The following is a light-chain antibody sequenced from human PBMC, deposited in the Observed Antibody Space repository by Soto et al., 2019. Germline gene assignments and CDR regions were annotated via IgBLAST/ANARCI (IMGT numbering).Light chain of an antibody. CDR3: QSYDSSLSGWV. CDR1: NSNIGAGYD. V-gene: IGLV1-40*01. J-gene: IGLJ3*02. CDR2: GNV. Sequence: QSVLTQTPSVSGAPGQSVTMSCGGSNSNIGAGYDVRWYKQVPGTAPKLLIYGNVNRPAGVLDRFSGSKSGASASLAITELQAEDEADYYCQSYDSSLSGWVFGGGTKVTVL.